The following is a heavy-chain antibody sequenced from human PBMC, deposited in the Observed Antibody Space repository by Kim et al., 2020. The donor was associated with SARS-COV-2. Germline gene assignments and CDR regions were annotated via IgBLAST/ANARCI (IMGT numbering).Heavy chain of an antibody. CDR2: ISSSSSTI. CDR3: ASQEDRYCISTSCYEYYYYGMDV. CDR1: GFTFSSYS. V-gene: IGHV3-48*04. D-gene: IGHD2-2*01. Sequence: GGSLRLSCAASGFTFSSYSMNWVRQAPGKGLEWVSYISSSSSTIYYADSVKGRFTISRDNAKNSLYLQMNSLRAEDTAVYYCASQEDRYCISTSCYEYYYYGMDVWGQGTTVTVSS. J-gene: IGHJ6*02.